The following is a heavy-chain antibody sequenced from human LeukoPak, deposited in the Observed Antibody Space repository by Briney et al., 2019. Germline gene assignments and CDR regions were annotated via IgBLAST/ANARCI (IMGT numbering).Heavy chain of an antibody. CDR3: ARRAGAYSHPYDY. Sequence: GGSLRLSCAASGFTFSSYAMHWVRQAPGKGLEWVSPISGSGGSTYYADSVKGRFTISRDNSKNTLYLQMNSLRAEDTAVYYCARRAGAYSHPYDYWGQGTLVTVSS. CDR2: ISGSGGST. V-gene: IGHV3-23*01. CDR1: GFTFSSYA. J-gene: IGHJ4*02. D-gene: IGHD4/OR15-4a*01.